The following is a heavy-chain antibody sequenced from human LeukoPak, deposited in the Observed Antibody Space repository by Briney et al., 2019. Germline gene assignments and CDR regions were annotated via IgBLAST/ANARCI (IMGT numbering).Heavy chain of an antibody. J-gene: IGHJ1*01. CDR3: ARDPDHGGKSTFQD. CDR1: GFTFSSYW. CDR2: INDDGSDA. D-gene: IGHD4-23*01. V-gene: IGHV3-7*01. Sequence: GGSLRLSCAASGFTFSSYWMTWVRPAPGKGLEWVANINDDGSDANYVDSVKGRFTVSRDNAKNTLYLQMNSLRVEDTAVYSCARDPDHGGKSTFQDWGQGTLVTVSS.